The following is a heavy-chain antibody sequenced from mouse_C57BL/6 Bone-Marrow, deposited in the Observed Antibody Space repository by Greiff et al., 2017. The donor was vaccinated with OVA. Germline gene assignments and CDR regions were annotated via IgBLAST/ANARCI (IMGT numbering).Heavy chain of an antibody. D-gene: IGHD1-1*01. V-gene: IGHV1-74*01. Sequence: QVQLQQPGAELVKPGASVKVSCKASGYTFTSYWMHWVKQRPGQGLEWIGRIHPSDSDTTYNQKFKGTATLTVDQSSSTASMPLSSLTSEDSAVYDCATEGHDGGSSGYYAMDYWGQGTSVTVSS. CDR2: IHPSDSDT. CDR3: ATEGHDGGSSGYYAMDY. CDR1: GYTFTSYW. J-gene: IGHJ4*01.